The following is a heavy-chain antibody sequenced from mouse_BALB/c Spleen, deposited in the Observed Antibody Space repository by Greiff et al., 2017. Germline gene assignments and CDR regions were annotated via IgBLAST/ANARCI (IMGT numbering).Heavy chain of an antibody. CDR3: ARSDGSSYGFAY. V-gene: IGHV5-17*02. J-gene: IGHJ3*01. CDR1: GFTFSSFG. D-gene: IGHD1-1*01. CDR2: ISSGSSTI. Sequence: DVKLQESGGGLVQPGGSRKLSCAASGFTFSSFGMHWVRQAPEKGLEWVAYISSGSSTIYYADTVKGRFTISRDNPKNTLFLQMTSLRSEDTAMYYCARSDGSSYGFAYWGQGTLVTVSA.